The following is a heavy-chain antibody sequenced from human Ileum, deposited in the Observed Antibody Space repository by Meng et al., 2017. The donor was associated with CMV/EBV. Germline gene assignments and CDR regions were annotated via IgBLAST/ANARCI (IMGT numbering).Heavy chain of an antibody. CDR1: RDSIGPSHW. D-gene: IGHD5-24*01. V-gene: IGHV4-4*02. CDR2: ICHDGST. CDR3: ASARWDY. J-gene: IGHJ4*02. Sequence: LSLPCSVSRDSIGPSHWWRWVRQPPGKGLEWIGEICHDGSTNYNPSLKFRVTISVDKSRNQFSLKLNSVTAADTAVYYCASARWDYWGRGTLVTVSS.